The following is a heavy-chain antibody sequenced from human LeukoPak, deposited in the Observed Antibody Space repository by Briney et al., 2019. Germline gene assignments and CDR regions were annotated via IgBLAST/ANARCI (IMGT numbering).Heavy chain of an antibody. J-gene: IGHJ4*02. V-gene: IGHV3-30*02. Sequence: GGSLRLSCAASGFTFSNYGMHWVRQAPGKGLEWVAFIRFDGSNKYYVDSVKGRFTISRDNSKNTLYLQMNSLRAEDTAVYYCAKGRRHIVVVTAIDYWGQGTLVTVSS. CDR2: IRFDGSNK. D-gene: IGHD2-21*02. CDR1: GFTFSNYG. CDR3: AKGRRHIVVVTAIDY.